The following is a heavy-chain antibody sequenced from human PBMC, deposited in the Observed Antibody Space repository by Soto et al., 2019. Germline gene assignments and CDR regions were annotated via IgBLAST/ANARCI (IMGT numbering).Heavy chain of an antibody. CDR2: ISSSSSYT. J-gene: IGHJ4*02. CDR1: GFTFSDYY. Sequence: NPGGSLRLSCAASGFTFSDYYMSWIRQAPGKGLEWVSYISSSSSYTNYADSVKGRFTISRDNAKNSLYLQMNSLRAEDTAVYYCARALGVQLWPKPGSFGYWRQGTLVTVSS. CDR3: ARALGVQLWPKPGSFGY. V-gene: IGHV3-11*06. D-gene: IGHD5-18*01.